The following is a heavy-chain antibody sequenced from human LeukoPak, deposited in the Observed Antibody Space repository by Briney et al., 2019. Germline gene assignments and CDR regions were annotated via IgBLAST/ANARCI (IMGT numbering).Heavy chain of an antibody. CDR2: ISGSGGST. D-gene: IGHD3-10*01. Sequence: GGSLRLSCAASGFTFSSYAMSWVRQAPGKGLEWVSAISGSGGSTYYADSVKGRFTISRDNSKNTLYLQMNSLRAEDTAVYYCAKDLTYGSGSPLDYWGQGTLVTVSS. J-gene: IGHJ4*02. V-gene: IGHV3-23*01. CDR1: GFTFSSYA. CDR3: AKDLTYGSGSPLDY.